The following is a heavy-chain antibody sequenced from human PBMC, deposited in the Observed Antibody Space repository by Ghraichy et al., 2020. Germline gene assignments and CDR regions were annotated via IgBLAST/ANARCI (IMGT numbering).Heavy chain of an antibody. V-gene: IGHV3-7*01. Sequence: LSLTCAASGFTFSSYWMSWVRQAPGKGLEWVANIKQDGSEKYYVDSVKGRFTISRDNAKNSLYLQMNSLRAEDTAVYYCARGNYDFWSGYYPAEYYFDYWGQGTLVTVSS. CDR2: IKQDGSEK. D-gene: IGHD3-3*01. CDR1: GFTFSSYW. CDR3: ARGNYDFWSGYYPAEYYFDY. J-gene: IGHJ4*02.